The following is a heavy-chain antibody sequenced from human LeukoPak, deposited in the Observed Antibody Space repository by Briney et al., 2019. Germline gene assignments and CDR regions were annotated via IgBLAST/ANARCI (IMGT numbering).Heavy chain of an antibody. J-gene: IGHJ4*02. D-gene: IGHD6-13*01. CDR2: ISGSGGST. V-gene: IGHV3-23*01. Sequence: GGSLRLSCAASGFTFANYAVSWVRQGPGKGLEWVSTISGSGGSTYYADSVKGRFTISRDNSKNTLFLQMNSLRADDTAVYFCAKDQKSIAATGYDYWGQGTLVTVSS. CDR1: GFTFANYA. CDR3: AKDQKSIAATGYDY.